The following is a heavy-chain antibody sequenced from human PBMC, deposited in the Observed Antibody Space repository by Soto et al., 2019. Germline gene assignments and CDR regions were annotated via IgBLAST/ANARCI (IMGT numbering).Heavy chain of an antibody. CDR3: ARRGGQLDAFDV. CDR1: GGSISSSSYY. Sequence: SETLSFTCTVSGGSISSSSYYWGWIRQPPGKGLEWIGSIYYSGSTYYNPSLKSRVTISVDTSKNQFSLKLSSVTAADTAVYYCARRGGQLDAFDVWGQGTMVTVSS. V-gene: IGHV4-39*01. CDR2: IYYSGST. J-gene: IGHJ3*01. D-gene: IGHD6-6*01.